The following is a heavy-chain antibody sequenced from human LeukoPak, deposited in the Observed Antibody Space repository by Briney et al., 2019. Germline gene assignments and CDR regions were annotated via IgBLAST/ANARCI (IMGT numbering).Heavy chain of an antibody. D-gene: IGHD3-10*01. Sequence: GGSLRLSCAASGFTFSSYWMSWVRQAPGKGLEWVANIKQDGSEEYYVDSVKGRFTISRDNAKNSLYLQMNSLRAEDTAVYYCAREYYGSAYSSYFDYWGQGTLVTVSS. CDR2: IKQDGSEE. V-gene: IGHV3-7*01. CDR3: AREYYGSAYSSYFDY. CDR1: GFTFSSYW. J-gene: IGHJ4*02.